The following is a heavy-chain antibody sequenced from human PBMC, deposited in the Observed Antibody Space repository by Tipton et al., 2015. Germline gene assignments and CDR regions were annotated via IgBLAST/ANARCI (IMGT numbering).Heavy chain of an antibody. CDR1: GYSFASFD. CDR2: MNPKSGNT. D-gene: IGHD6-13*01. CDR3: ARDSEQQLVLESNWFDP. J-gene: IGHJ5*02. V-gene: IGHV1-18*01. Sequence: QLVQSGAELKKPGASVKVSCKASGYSFASFDINWVRQAAGQGLEWVGWMNPKSGNTGYARKLQGRVTMTTDTSTSTAYMELRSLRSDDTAVYYCARDSEQQLVLESNWFDPWGQGTLVTVSS.